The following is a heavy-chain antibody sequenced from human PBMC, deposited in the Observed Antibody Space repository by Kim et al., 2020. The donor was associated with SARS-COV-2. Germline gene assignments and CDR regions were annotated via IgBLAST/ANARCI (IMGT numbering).Heavy chain of an antibody. Sequence: ASVKVSCKASGYKFTSYNIHWVRQAPGQGLEWMGKINPSNGRTNYAQKFQGRVTMTRDTSTSTVYVEVSSLRSEDTAVYYCAREEGDGSGTAMDVWGQGT. D-gene: IGHD6-19*01. CDR1: GYKFTSYN. J-gene: IGHJ6*02. V-gene: IGHV1-46*01. CDR3: AREEGDGSGTAMDV. CDR2: INPSNGRT.